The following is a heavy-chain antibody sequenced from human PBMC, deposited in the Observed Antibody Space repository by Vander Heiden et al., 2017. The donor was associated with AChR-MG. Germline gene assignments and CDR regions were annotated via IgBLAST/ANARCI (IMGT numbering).Heavy chain of an antibody. CDR3: ARHISRNSYYYGSGSYYNDAFDI. CDR1: GGSISSSSYY. V-gene: IGHV4-39*01. CDR2: SYYGGST. D-gene: IGHD3-10*01. J-gene: IGHJ3*02. Sequence: QLQLQESGPGLVKPSETLSLTCTVSGGSISSSSYYWGWTRQPPGKGLEWIGSSYYGGSTYYNPSLKSRVTISVDTSKNQFSLKLSSVTAADTAVYYCARHISRNSYYYGSGSYYNDAFDIWGQGTMVTVSS.